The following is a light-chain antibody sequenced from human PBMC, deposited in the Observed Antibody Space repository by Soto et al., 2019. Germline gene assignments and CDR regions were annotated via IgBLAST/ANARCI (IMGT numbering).Light chain of an antibody. V-gene: IGKV3-20*01. CDR3: QQYGSSPLT. CDR2: GAS. Sequence: EIVLTQSPGTLSLSPGERATLSCRASKSVSSSYLAWYQQKPGQAPRLLIYGASSRATGIPDRFSGSGSGTDFTLTISRLEPEDFAGYYCQQYGSSPLTFGQGTKLEIK. J-gene: IGKJ2*01. CDR1: KSVSSSY.